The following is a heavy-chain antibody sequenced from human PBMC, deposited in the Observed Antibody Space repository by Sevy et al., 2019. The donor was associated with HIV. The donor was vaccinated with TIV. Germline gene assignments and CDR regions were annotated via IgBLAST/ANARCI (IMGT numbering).Heavy chain of an antibody. CDR1: GGSISSGSYY. Sequence: SETLSLTCTVSGGSISSGSYYWSWIRQPAGKGLEWIGRIYTSGSTNYNPSLKSRVTISVDTSKNQFSLKLSSVTAADTAEYYCASGGGNSVRDAFDIWGQGTMVTVSS. CDR2: IYTSGST. V-gene: IGHV4-61*02. CDR3: ASGGGNSVRDAFDI. J-gene: IGHJ3*02. D-gene: IGHD2-21*02.